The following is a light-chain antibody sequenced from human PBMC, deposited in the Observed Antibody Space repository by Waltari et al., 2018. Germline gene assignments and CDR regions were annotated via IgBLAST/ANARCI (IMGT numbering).Light chain of an antibody. CDR3: QHYVSLPVT. CDR2: GAS. Sequence: EIVLTQSPDTLSLSPGERATLSCRASQSVSRALVWYQQKPGPAPRLLMYGASSRATGIPDRFSGSGSGTDFSLTISRLEPEDFAVYYCQHYVSLPVTFGQGTKVEIK. V-gene: IGKV3-20*01. CDR1: QSVSRA. J-gene: IGKJ1*01.